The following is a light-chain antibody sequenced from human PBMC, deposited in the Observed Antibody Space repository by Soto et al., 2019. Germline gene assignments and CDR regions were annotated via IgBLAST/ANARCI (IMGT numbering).Light chain of an antibody. V-gene: IGKV1-6*01. Sequence: AIQMXHSPSSRSASVGDRVTVTCRSSQDIRNDLGWYQQKPGKATKVMIYDTYTLQSGVPSRLSGSRSGKDFTITISSLQPEDIATYYCLQDNMYPLTFGGGTKVDIK. CDR2: DTY. J-gene: IGKJ4*01. CDR1: QDIRND. CDR3: LQDNMYPLT.